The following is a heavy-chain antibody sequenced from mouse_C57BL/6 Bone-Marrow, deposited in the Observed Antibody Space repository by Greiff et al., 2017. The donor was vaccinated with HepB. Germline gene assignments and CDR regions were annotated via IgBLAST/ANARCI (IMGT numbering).Heavy chain of an antibody. CDR3: ARRSDHLGFDY. V-gene: IGHV5-15*04. CDR1: GFTFSDYG. D-gene: IGHD2-13*01. Sequence: DVLLVESGGGLVQPGGSLKLSCAASGFTFSDYGMAWVRQAPRKGPEWVAFISNLAYSIYYADTVTGRFTISRENAKNTLYLEMSSLRSEDTAMYYCARRSDHLGFDYWGQGTTLTVSS. J-gene: IGHJ2*01. CDR2: ISNLAYSI.